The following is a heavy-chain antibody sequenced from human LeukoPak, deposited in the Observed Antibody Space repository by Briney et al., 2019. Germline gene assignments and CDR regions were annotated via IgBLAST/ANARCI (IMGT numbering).Heavy chain of an antibody. D-gene: IGHD2-15*01. CDR3: ARLLAGCPGGRCRAHFDY. CDR1: GDSIGGNY. CDR2: IYYSGST. Sequence: SETLSLTCSVSGDSIGGNYWSWMRQPPGKGLEWIGYIYYSGSTKYNPSLKCRVTMSVDTSKNQFSLNLRSVTAADTAVYYCARLLAGCPGGRCRAHFDYWGQGTLVTVSS. J-gene: IGHJ4*02. V-gene: IGHV4-59*01.